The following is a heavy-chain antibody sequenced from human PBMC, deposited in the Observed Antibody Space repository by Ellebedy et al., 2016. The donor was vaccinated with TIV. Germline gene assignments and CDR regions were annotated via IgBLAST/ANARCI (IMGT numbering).Heavy chain of an antibody. CDR3: ARGGTEAFDY. CDR1: GGSISSSSYY. CDR2: IYYSGST. J-gene: IGHJ4*02. V-gene: IGHV4-39*07. Sequence: MPSETLSLTCTVSGGSISSSSYYWGWIRQPPGKGLEWIGSIYYSGSTYYNPSLKSRVTISVDTSKNQFSLRLNSVTAADTALYYCARGGTEAFDYWGQGTLVTVSS.